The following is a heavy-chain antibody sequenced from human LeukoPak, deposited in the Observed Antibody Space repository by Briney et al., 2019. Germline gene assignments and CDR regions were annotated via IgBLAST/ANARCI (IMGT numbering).Heavy chain of an antibody. CDR1: GYTFTSYG. CDR2: ISAYNGNT. J-gene: IGHJ5*02. Sequence: ASVKVSCKASGYTFTSYGISWVRQAPGQGLEWMGWISAYNGNTNYAQKLQGRVTMTTDTSTSTAYMELRSLRSDDTAVYYCARVSLEWIFGDWFDPGGQGTLVTVSS. V-gene: IGHV1-18*01. CDR3: ARVSLEWIFGDWFDP. D-gene: IGHD3-3*01.